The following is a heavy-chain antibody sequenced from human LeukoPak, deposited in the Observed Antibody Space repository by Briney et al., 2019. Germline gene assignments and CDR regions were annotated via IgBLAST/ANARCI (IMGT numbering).Heavy chain of an antibody. V-gene: IGHV3-30*02. CDR2: IRYDGSNK. CDR1: GFTFSSYG. J-gene: IGHJ4*02. Sequence: GGSLRLSWAASGFTFSSYGMHWVRQAPGKGLEWVAFIRYDGSNKYYADSVKGRFTISRDNSKNTLYLQMNSLRAEDTAVYYCAKDYCSGGSCYYFDYWGQGTLVTVSS. CDR3: AKDYCSGGSCYYFDY. D-gene: IGHD2-15*01.